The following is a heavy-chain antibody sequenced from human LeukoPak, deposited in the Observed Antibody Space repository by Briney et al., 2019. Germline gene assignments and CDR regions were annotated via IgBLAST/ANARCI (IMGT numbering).Heavy chain of an antibody. CDR1: GFTFSSYE. V-gene: IGHV3-48*03. CDR3: AKAKGAGYSSSWGGMGDY. Sequence: GGSLRLSCAASGFTFSSYEMNWVRQAPGKGLEWVSYISSSGSTIYYADSVKGRFTISRDNSKNSLYLQMNSLRTEDTALYYCAKAKGAGYSSSWGGMGDYWGQGTLVTVSS. J-gene: IGHJ4*02. CDR2: ISSSGSTI. D-gene: IGHD6-13*01.